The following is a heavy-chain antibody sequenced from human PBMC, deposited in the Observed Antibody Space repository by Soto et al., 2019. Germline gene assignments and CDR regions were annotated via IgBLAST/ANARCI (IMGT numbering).Heavy chain of an antibody. CDR2: IYYSGST. J-gene: IGHJ5*02. CDR3: ARDKATSWFDP. D-gene: IGHD5-12*01. Sequence: PSETLSLTCTVSGGSISSYYLSWIRQPPGKGLEWIGYIYYSGSTNYNPSLKSRVTISVDTSKNQFSLKLSSVTAADTAVYYCARDKATSWFDPWGQGTLVTVSS. V-gene: IGHV4-59*01. CDR1: GGSISSYY.